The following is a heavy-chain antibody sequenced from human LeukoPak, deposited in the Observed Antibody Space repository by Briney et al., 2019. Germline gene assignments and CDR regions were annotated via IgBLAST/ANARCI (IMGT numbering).Heavy chain of an antibody. Sequence: SGGSLRLSCAASGFTFSSHGMSWVRQAPGKGLEWVSTISGSGDNTYYADSVKGRFTISRDNSKNTLYLQMNGLRAEDTAVYYCARVTYGSGTYGAFDYWGQGTLVTVSS. D-gene: IGHD3-10*01. CDR1: GFTFSSHG. J-gene: IGHJ4*02. V-gene: IGHV3-23*01. CDR2: ISGSGDNT. CDR3: ARVTYGSGTYGAFDY.